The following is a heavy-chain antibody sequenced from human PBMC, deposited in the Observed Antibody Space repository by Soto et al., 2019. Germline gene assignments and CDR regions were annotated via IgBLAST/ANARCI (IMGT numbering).Heavy chain of an antibody. CDR1: GFTVSDYS. Sequence: PGGSLRLSCAASGFTVSDYSMFWIRQAPGKGLEWVSYISSTGSTIYYADSMKGRFTISRDNAKNSLYLQMNSLTADDTAVYYCARPQASGYMYGFPYWGQGTLVTVSS. D-gene: IGHD5-18*01. V-gene: IGHV3-11*01. CDR3: ARPQASGYMYGFPY. CDR2: ISSTGSTI. J-gene: IGHJ4*02.